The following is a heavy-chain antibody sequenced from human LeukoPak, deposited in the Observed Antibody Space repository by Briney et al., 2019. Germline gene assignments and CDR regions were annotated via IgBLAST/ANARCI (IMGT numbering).Heavy chain of an antibody. CDR2: IISVFGTT. J-gene: IGHJ3*02. V-gene: IGHV1-69*13. D-gene: IGHD3-3*01. CDR1: GDTFSSHS. Sequence: ASVKVSCKASGDTFSSHSLSWVRQAPGQGLEWMGRIISVFGTTNYAQKFQGRLTISADESSRTAYMELSSLRSEDTAVYFCATEWADAFDIWGQGTMVIVSS. CDR3: ATEWADAFDI.